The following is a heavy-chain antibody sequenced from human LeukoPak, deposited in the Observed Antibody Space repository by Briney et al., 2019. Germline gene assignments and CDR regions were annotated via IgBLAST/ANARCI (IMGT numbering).Heavy chain of an antibody. V-gene: IGHV3-21*01. CDR1: GFTLSSHT. Sequence: GGSLRLSCAASGFTLSSHTMNWVRQAPGRGLEWVSAISTNDIQYADSVKGRFTISRDNAKNSLYLQMNSLRAEDTAVYYCARAYSGTYGLGYYYMDVWGKGTTVTVSS. D-gene: IGHD1-26*01. J-gene: IGHJ6*03. CDR3: ARAYSGTYGLGYYYMDV. CDR2: ISTNDI.